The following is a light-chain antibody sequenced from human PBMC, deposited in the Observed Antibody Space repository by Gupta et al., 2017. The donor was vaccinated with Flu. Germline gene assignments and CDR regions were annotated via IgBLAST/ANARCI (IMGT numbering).Light chain of an antibody. Sequence: IVLTQSPVPLSLSPGETATLSCRASQNVKSTSLAWYQQRPGQAPRLLIFATSTRATGIPDRFSGSGSGTDFTLTINRLEPEDFAVYYCQQFGASPLFSFGPGTTVDIK. CDR2: ATS. CDR1: QNVKSTS. CDR3: QQFGASPLFS. J-gene: IGKJ3*01. V-gene: IGKV3-20*01.